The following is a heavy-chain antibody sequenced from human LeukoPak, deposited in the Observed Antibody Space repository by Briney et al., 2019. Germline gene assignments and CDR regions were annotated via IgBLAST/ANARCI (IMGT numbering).Heavy chain of an antibody. CDR3: ARDLALSSSVFKDGNY. CDR1: GFTFSSYS. V-gene: IGHV3-21*01. J-gene: IGHJ4*02. D-gene: IGHD6-6*01. CDR2: ISSSSSYI. Sequence: GGSLRLSCAASGFTFSSYSMNWVRQAPGKGLEWVSSISSSSSYIYYADSVKGRFTISRDNAKNSLYLQMNSLRAEDTAVYYCARDLALSSSVFKDGNYWGQGTLVTVCS.